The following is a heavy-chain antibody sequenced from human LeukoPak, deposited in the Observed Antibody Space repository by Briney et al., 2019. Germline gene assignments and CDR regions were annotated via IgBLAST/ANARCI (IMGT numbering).Heavy chain of an antibody. CDR3: AKDLGSGYEVYYYYGMDV. D-gene: IGHD5-12*01. CDR2: IYSGGST. Sequence: GGSLRLSRAASGFTVSSNYMSWVRQAPGKGLEWVSVIYSGGSTYYADSVKGRFTISRDNSKNTLYLQMNSLRAEDTAVYYCAKDLGSGYEVYYYYGMDVWGQGTTVTVS. V-gene: IGHV3-53*05. J-gene: IGHJ6*02. CDR1: GFTVSSNY.